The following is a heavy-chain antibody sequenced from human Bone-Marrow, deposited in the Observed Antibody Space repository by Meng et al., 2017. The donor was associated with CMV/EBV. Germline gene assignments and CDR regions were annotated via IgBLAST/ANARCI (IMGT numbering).Heavy chain of an antibody. CDR2: ISSSGSTI. CDR1: GFTFSDYY. CDR3: ARGLSGSYDLPFDY. J-gene: IGHJ4*02. V-gene: IGHV3-11*01. D-gene: IGHD1-26*01. Sequence: GESLKISCVASGFTFSDYYMSWIRQAPGKGLEWVSYISSSGSTIYYADSVKGRFTISRDNSKNTLYLQMNSLRAEDTAVYYCARGLSGSYDLPFDYWGQGTLVTVSS.